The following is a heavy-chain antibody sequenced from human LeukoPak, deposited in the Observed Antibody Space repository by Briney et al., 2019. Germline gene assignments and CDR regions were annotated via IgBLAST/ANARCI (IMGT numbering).Heavy chain of an antibody. V-gene: IGHV3-30*04. D-gene: IGHD1-14*01. CDR3: ARDRSNRYFDY. J-gene: IGHJ4*02. CDR2: ISDDGSNK. Sequence: PGGSLRLSCAASGFTFSSYAMHWDRQAPGKGLEWVAVISDDGSNKYHADSVKGRFSISRDNSKNTLYLQMNSLRAEDTAVYYCARDRSNRYFDYWGQGTLVTVSS. CDR1: GFTFSSYA.